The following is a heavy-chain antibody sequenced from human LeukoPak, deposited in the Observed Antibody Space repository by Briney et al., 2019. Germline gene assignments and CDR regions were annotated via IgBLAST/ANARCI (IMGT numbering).Heavy chain of an antibody. CDR2: IIPIFGTA. D-gene: IGHD6-25*01. V-gene: IGHV1-69*13. J-gene: IGHJ4*02. Sequence: GASVKVSCKASGGTFSSYAISWVRQAPGQGLEWMGGIIPIFGTANYAQKFQGRVTITADESTSTAYMELSSLRSEDTAVYYCAKLQAARDFDYWGQGTLVTVSS. CDR3: AKLQAARDFDY. CDR1: GGTFSSYA.